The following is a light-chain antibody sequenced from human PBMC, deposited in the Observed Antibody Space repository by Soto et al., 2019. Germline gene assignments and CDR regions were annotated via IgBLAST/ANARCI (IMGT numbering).Light chain of an antibody. CDR1: QSLVFSDGNTY. Sequence: DVVMTQSPLSLPVTLGQPASISCRSSQSLVFSDGNTYLNWFQQRPGQYPRRLIYKVSNRDSGLRDRFGGSGAGTDFPLTMSRVEAEDVGVSYCMRATHWPLTYGGGTKVEIK. CDR3: MRATHWPLT. J-gene: IGKJ4*01. CDR2: KVS. V-gene: IGKV2-30*01.